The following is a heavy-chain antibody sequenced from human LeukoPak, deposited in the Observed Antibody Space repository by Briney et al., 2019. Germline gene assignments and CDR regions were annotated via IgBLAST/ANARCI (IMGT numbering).Heavy chain of an antibody. CDR2: INPNSGGT. Sequence: ASVKVSCKASGYTFTGYYMHWVRQAPGQGLEWMGWINPNSGGTNYAQKFQGWDTMTRDTSISTAYMELSRLRSDDTAVYYCARGRDDYDILTGYYPSYGMDVWGKGTTVTVSS. CDR1: GYTFTGYY. D-gene: IGHD3-9*01. J-gene: IGHJ6*04. V-gene: IGHV1-2*04. CDR3: ARGRDDYDILTGYYPSYGMDV.